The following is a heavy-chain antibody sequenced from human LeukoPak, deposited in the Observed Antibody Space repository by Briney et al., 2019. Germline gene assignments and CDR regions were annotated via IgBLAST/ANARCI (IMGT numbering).Heavy chain of an antibody. CDR2: INHSGST. CDR1: GGSFSGYY. Sequence: SETLSLTCAVYGGSFSGYYWSWIRQPPGKGLEWIGEINHSGSTNYNPSLKSRVTISVDTSKNQFSLKLSSVTAADTAVYYCARDLLGYNNYYMDVWGKGTTVIVSS. J-gene: IGHJ6*03. D-gene: IGHD3-10*01. CDR3: ARDLLGYNNYYMDV. V-gene: IGHV4-34*01.